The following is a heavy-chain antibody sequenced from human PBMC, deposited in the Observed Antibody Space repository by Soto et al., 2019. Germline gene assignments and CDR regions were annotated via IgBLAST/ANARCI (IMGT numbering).Heavy chain of an antibody. Sequence: QVQSVQSGAEVKKPGASVKVSCKSSGYTFTTYGISWVRQAPGQGLEWMGWISGYNGNTKYAQKFQGRVTMTTDTSXXTAYMDLRSLRSDDTAVYYCAREGAMPYYYYGMDVWGQGTTVTVYS. CDR1: GYTFTTYG. D-gene: IGHD2-2*01. V-gene: IGHV1-18*01. J-gene: IGHJ6*02. CDR2: ISGYNGNT. CDR3: AREGAMPYYYYGMDV.